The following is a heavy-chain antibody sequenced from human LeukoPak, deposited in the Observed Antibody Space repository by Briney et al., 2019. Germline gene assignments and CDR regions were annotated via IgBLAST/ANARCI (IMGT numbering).Heavy chain of an antibody. Sequence: SETLSLTCTVSSDSIRTTRYWGWIRQPHGKGLEWIGAIYFSGSTYYNPSLKSRVMISVDTSRNQFSLKLTSVTAADTAAYYCATQGYNNQTMDVWGQGTTVTVSS. CDR1: SDSIRTTRY. J-gene: IGHJ6*02. CDR2: IYFSGST. D-gene: IGHD5-24*01. CDR3: ATQGYNNQTMDV. V-gene: IGHV4-39*01.